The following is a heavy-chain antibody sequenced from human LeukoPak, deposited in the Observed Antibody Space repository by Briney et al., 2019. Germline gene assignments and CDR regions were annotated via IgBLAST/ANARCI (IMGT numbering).Heavy chain of an antibody. D-gene: IGHD3-10*01. Sequence: GGSLRLSCAASGFTLSNYALSWVRPGPGKGVGGVSAISGSGGSTYYADSVKGRFTISRDNSKNTLYLQMNSLRAEDTAVYYCARSFRGVTLYYFDYWGQGTLVTVSS. CDR2: ISGSGGST. CDR1: GFTLSNYA. CDR3: ARSFRGVTLYYFDY. V-gene: IGHV3-23*01. J-gene: IGHJ4*02.